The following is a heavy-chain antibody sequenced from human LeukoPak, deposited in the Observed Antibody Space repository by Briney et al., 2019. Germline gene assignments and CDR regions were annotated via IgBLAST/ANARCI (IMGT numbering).Heavy chain of an antibody. CDR2: ISAYNGNT. J-gene: IGHJ4*02. CDR3: ARDVVPAAVAIGGY. V-gene: IGHV1-18*01. CDR1: GYTFSSYG. D-gene: IGHD2-2*01. Sequence: ASVKVSRKASGYTFSSYGITWARQAPGQGLEWLGWISAYNGNTNYAQKLQGRVTLTTDTSTSTAYMELRSLRSDDTAVYYCARDVVPAAVAIGGYWGQGTLVTISS.